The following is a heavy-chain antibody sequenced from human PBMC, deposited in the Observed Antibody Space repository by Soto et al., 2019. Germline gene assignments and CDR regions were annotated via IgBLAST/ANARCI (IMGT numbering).Heavy chain of an antibody. J-gene: IGHJ3*02. CDR1: GYTFTSYY. D-gene: IGHD6-19*01. CDR3: GRASPAIAVAGTRMAFDI. V-gene: IGHV1-46*01. CDR2: INPSGGST. Sequence: ASVKVSCKASGYTFTSYYMHWVRQAPGQGLEWMGIINPSGGSTNYAQKFQGRVTITADESTSTAYMELSSLRSEDTAVYYCGRASPAIAVAGTRMAFDIWGQGTMVTVSS.